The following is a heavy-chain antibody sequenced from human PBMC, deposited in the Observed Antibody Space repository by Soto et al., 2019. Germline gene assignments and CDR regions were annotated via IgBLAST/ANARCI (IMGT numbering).Heavy chain of an antibody. CDR3: AKALYGSSSSPIDY. J-gene: IGHJ4*02. Sequence: RLSCAASGFTFDDYAMHWVRQAPGKGLEWVSYITWNSGYIGYADSVKGRFTISRDNANNSLYLQMNSLKPEDTAFYYCAKALYGSSSSPIDYWGQGTLVTVSS. V-gene: IGHV3-9*01. CDR2: ITWNSGYI. D-gene: IGHD6-13*01. CDR1: GFTFDDYA.